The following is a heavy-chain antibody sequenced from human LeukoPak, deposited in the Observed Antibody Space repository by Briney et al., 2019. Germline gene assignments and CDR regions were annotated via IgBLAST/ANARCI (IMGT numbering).Heavy chain of an antibody. CDR2: ISAYNGNT. V-gene: IGHV1-18*01. Sequence: GASVKVSCKASGYTFTSYGISWVRQAPGQGLEWMGWISAYNGNTNYAQKLQGRVTMTTDTSTSTAYMELRSLTSDDTAVYYCARARSVTWTFSYFDYWGRGTLVTVSS. CDR3: ARARSVTWTFSYFDY. D-gene: IGHD4-17*01. CDR1: GYTFTSYG. J-gene: IGHJ4*02.